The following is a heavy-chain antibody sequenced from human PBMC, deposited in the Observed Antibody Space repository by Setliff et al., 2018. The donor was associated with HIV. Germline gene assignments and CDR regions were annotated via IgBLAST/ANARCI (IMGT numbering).Heavy chain of an antibody. J-gene: IGHJ4*02. Sequence: GASVKVSCKASGYTFTSYYMHWVRQAPGQGLEWMGIINPSGGSTSYAQKFQGRVTMTRDTSTSTVYMELSSLRSEDTAVYYCARVRGDYVGGSYVFDNWGQGTRVTVSA. V-gene: IGHV1-46*01. CDR3: ARVRGDYVGGSYVFDN. CDR2: INPSGGST. CDR1: GYTFTSYY. D-gene: IGHD3-16*01.